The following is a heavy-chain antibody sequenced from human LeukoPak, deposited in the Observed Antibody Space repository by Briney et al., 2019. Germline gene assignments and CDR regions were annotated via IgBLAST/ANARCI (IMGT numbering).Heavy chain of an antibody. J-gene: IGHJ4*02. V-gene: IGHV3-23*01. Sequence: PGGSLRLSCVASGFTFSSFAMSWVRQAPGKGLEWVSAISGSGDSTFYADSVKGRFTISRDNSKNTLYLRMNSLRAGDTAVYSCAKAAGTFYFYYFDSWGQGTLVTVSS. D-gene: IGHD2/OR15-2a*01. CDR3: AKAAGTFYFYYFDS. CDR2: ISGSGDST. CDR1: GFTFSSFA.